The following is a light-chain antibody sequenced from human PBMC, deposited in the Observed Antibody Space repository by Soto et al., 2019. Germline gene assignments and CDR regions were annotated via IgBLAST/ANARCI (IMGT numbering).Light chain of an antibody. V-gene: IGKV3-15*01. CDR3: QQYHSWPHT. CDR1: QSVTTN. J-gene: IGKJ2*01. CDR2: GAS. Sequence: ETVLTQSPATLSVSPGERATFSCRASQSVTTNLAWYQQKPRQVPRLLIYGASTRATGIPARFSGSGSGTESTLSISSLQSDDFANYHCQQYHSWPHTFGQGTKLEIK.